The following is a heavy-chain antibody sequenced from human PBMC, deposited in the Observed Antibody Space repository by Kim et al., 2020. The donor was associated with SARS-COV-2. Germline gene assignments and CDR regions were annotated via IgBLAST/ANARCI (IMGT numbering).Heavy chain of an antibody. V-gene: IGHV3-30*04. CDR2: ISYDGSNK. D-gene: IGHD6-19*01. CDR1: GFTFSSYA. CDR3: ARDREVDSSGLLDY. Sequence: GGSLRLSCAASGFTFSSYAMHWVRQAPGKGLEWVAVISYDGSNKYYADSVKGRFTISRDNSKNTLYLQMNSLRAEDTAVYYCARDREVDSSGLLDYWGQG. J-gene: IGHJ4*02.